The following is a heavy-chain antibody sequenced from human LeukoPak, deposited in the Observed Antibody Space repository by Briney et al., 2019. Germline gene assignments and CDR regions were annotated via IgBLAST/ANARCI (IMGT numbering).Heavy chain of an antibody. D-gene: IGHD3-10*01. CDR2: TSYDESNK. Sequence: PGRSLRLSCAASGFTFSIYTMVWVRQPPGKGLEWVAVTSYDESNKHYADSVKGRFTISRDNSNNTLYLQMNSLRPEDTAVYYCARDWGVDSWGQGTLVTVSS. CDR3: ARDWGVDS. J-gene: IGHJ4*02. CDR1: GFTFSIYT. V-gene: IGHV3-30*03.